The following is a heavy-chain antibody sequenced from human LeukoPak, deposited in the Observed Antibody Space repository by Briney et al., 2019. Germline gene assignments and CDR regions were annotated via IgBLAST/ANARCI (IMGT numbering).Heavy chain of an antibody. CDR3: ARLVRWQWLVRRRYFGAFDI. D-gene: IGHD6-19*01. CDR2: IYTSGST. Sequence: SETLSLTCTVSGGSISSYYWSWIRQPAGKGLEWIGRIYTSGSTNYNPSLKSRVTISVDTSKNQFSLKLSSVTAADTAVYYCARLVRWQWLVRRRYFGAFDIWGQGTMVTVSS. J-gene: IGHJ3*02. V-gene: IGHV4-4*07. CDR1: GGSISSYY.